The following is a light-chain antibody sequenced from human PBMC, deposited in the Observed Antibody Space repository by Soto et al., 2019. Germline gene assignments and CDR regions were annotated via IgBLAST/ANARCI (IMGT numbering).Light chain of an antibody. CDR2: DVS. J-gene: IGLJ1*01. Sequence: QSALTQPASVSGSPGQSITISCTGTSSDIGGYNFVSWYQQYPGKAPKLLIYDVSIRPSGVSNRFSGSKSGNTASLTISGLQTEDEADYYCSSYSSSSGTEVFGTGTKLTVL. V-gene: IGLV2-14*01. CDR1: SSDIGGYNF. CDR3: SSYSSSSGTEV.